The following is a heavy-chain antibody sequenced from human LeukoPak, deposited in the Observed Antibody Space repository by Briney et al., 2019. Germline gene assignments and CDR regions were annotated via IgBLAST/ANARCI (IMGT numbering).Heavy chain of an antibody. D-gene: IGHD4-11*01. J-gene: IGHJ4*02. CDR2: ISSSSSTI. CDR1: GFTFSSYS. CDR3: ARDLTTVTN. Sequence: GGSLRLSCAASGFTFSSYSMNWVRQAPGKGLEWVSYISSSSSTIYYADSVKGRFTISRDNAKNSLYLQMNSLRAEDTAVYYCARDLTTVTNWGQGTLITVSS. V-gene: IGHV3-48*01.